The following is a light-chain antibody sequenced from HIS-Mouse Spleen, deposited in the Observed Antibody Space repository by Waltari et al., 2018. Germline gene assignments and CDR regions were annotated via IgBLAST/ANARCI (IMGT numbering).Light chain of an antibody. CDR3: CSYAGSSTWV. V-gene: IGLV2-23*01. CDR2: EGS. J-gene: IGLJ3*02. Sequence: QSALTQPASVSGSPGQSITISCTGTSIDVGRYNLFSWYHQHPGKAPKLMIYEGSKRPSGVSNRFSGSKSGNTASLTISGLQAEDEADYYCCSYAGSSTWVFGGGTKLTVL. CDR1: SIDVGRYNL.